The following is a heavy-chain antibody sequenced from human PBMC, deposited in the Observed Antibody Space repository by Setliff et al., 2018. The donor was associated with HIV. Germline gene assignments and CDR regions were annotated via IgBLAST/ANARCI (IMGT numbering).Heavy chain of an antibody. CDR3: ARVNPVLYYYDTSGHSGAFDI. J-gene: IGHJ3*02. CDR2: INSNSGGT. Sequence: GASVKVSCKASGYSFTGYYMNWMRQAPGQGLEWMGWINSNSGGTNYAQKFQGRVTVTRDTSISTAYMELSRLRSDDTAVYYCARVNPVLYYYDTSGHSGAFDIWGQGTVVTVSS. D-gene: IGHD3-22*01. CDR1: GYSFTGYY. V-gene: IGHV1-2*02.